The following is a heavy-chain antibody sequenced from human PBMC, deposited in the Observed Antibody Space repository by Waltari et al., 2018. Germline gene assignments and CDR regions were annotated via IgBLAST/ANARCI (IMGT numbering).Heavy chain of an antibody. D-gene: IGHD6-19*01. CDR2: IYYSGST. CDR3: ARGRDSGWYDMGYYYYGMDV. V-gene: IGHV4-59*01. CDR1: GGSISSYY. J-gene: IGHJ6*02. Sequence: QVQLQESGPGLVKPSETLSLTCTVSGGSISSYYWSWIRQPPGKGLEWIGYIYYSGSTNYTPSLKSRVTIAVDTSKNQFSLKLSSVTAADTAVYYCARGRDSGWYDMGYYYYGMDVWGQGTTVTVSS.